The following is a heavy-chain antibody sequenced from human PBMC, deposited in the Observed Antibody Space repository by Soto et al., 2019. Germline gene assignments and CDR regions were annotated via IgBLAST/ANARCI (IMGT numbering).Heavy chain of an antibody. D-gene: IGHD2-2*01. CDR1: GVSISSYY. J-gene: IGHJ5*02. V-gene: IGHV4-59*12. Sequence: SETLSLTCTVSGVSISSYYWSWIRQPPGKGLEWIGYIYYSGSTNYNPSLKSRVTISVDTSKNQFSLKLSSVTAADTAVYYCARVPDRWGQGTLVTVSS. CDR3: ARVPDR. CDR2: IYYSGST.